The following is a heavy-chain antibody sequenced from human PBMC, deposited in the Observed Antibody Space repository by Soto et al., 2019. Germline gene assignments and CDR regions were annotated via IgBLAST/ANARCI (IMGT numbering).Heavy chain of an antibody. Sequence: QVQVVESGGGVVQPGKSLRLSCAASGFIFSSYAMHWVRQAPGKGLEWVAAISSAGRDKYYADSVKGRFTISRDNSRDTLYLQTDSLAPDDTDVFSCGRGGEGRCSGYNCCQQYDYWGQGTLVTVSS. CDR1: GFIFSSYA. D-gene: IGHD3-22*01. CDR2: ISSAGRDK. J-gene: IGHJ4*02. V-gene: IGHV3-30*04. CDR3: GRGGEGRCSGYNCCQQYDY.